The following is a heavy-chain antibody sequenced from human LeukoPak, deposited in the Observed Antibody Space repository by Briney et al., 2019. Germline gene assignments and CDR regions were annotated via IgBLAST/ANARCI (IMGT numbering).Heavy chain of an antibody. V-gene: IGHV1-3*01. Sequence: ASVKVSCKASGYTFTSYAMHWVRQAPGQRLEWMGWINAGNGNTKYSQKFQGRVTITRDTSASTAYMELSSLRSEDTAVYYCAREGSGIQLWRQTIFDYWGQGTLVTVSS. CDR2: INAGNGNT. J-gene: IGHJ4*02. CDR1: GYTFTSYA. D-gene: IGHD5-18*01. CDR3: AREGSGIQLWRQTIFDY.